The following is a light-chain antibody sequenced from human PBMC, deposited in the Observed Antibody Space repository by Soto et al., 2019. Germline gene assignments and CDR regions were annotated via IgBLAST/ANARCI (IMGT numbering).Light chain of an antibody. V-gene: IGLV1-44*01. CDR2: SNN. Sequence: QSVLTQPPSASGTPGQRVTISCSGSSSNIGSNTGNWYQHLPGTAPKLLIYSNNQRPSGGPDRFSCSKSGTSASLAISGLQSEDEADYYCAAWDDSLNVFVFGIGTKVTDL. J-gene: IGLJ1*01. CDR1: SSNIGSNT. CDR3: AAWDDSLNVFV.